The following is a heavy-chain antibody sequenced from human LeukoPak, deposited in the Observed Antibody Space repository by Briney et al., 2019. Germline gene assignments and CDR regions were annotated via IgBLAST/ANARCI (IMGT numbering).Heavy chain of an antibody. D-gene: IGHD4-17*01. V-gene: IGHV4-59*01. Sequence: PSETLSLTCTVSGGSISSYYWSWIRQPPGKGLEWIGYVYSSGNTNYNPSLTSRVTISLDTSKNQFSLKLSSVTAADTAVYYCARGGTVTNFGFWGQGTLVTVSS. J-gene: IGHJ4*02. CDR1: GGSISSYY. CDR3: ARGGTVTNFGF. CDR2: VYSSGNT.